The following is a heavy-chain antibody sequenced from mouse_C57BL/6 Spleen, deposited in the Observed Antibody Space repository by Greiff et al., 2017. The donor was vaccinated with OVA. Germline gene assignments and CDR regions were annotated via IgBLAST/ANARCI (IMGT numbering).Heavy chain of an antibody. CDR3: ARWGTDYAMDY. J-gene: IGHJ4*01. Sequence: QVQLQQSGAELVRPGTSVKVSCKASGYAFTNYLIEWVKQRPGQGLEWIGVINPGSGGTNYNEKFKGKATLTADKSSSTAYMQLSSLTSEDSAVYFCARWGTDYAMDYWGQGTSVTVSS. V-gene: IGHV1-54*01. CDR1: GYAFTNYL. D-gene: IGHD3-3*01. CDR2: INPGSGGT.